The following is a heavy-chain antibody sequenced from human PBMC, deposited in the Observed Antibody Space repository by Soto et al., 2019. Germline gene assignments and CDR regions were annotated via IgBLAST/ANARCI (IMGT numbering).Heavy chain of an antibody. CDR3: ARMASFGSLNWFDP. V-gene: IGHV1-8*01. J-gene: IGHJ5*01. CDR2: MNPGSGDT. Sequence: ASVKVSCKASGYTFTNNDVTWVRQATGQGLEWMGWMNPGSGDTGYAQKFQGRVTMTSDISIATAYMELSSLRSEDTAIYYCARMASFGSLNWFDPCGQGTLVTVSS. D-gene: IGHD5-18*01. CDR1: GYTFTNND.